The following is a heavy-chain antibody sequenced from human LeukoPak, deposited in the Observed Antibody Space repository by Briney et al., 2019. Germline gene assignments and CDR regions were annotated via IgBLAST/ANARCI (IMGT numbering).Heavy chain of an antibody. V-gene: IGHV4-59*08. CDR3: ARPIVGYCSGGSCYSGYWYFDL. J-gene: IGHJ2*01. Sequence: KASETLSLTCTVSGGSISSYYWSWIRQPPGKGLEWIGYIYYSGSTNYNPSLKSRVTISVDTSKNQFSLKLSSVTAAGTAVYYCARPIVGYCSGGSCYSGYWYFDLWGRGTLVTVSS. CDR1: GGSISSYY. D-gene: IGHD2-15*01. CDR2: IYYSGST.